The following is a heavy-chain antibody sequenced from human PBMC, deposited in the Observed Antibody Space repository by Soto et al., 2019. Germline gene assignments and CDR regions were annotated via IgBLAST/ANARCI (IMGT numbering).Heavy chain of an antibody. CDR1: GFTFSSYA. J-gene: IGHJ6*02. CDR2: ISYDGSNK. D-gene: IGHD3-22*01. Sequence: GGSLRLSCAASGFTFSSYAMHWVRQAPGKGLEWVAVISYDGSNKYYADSVKGRFTISRDNSKNTLYLQMNSLRAEDTAVYYCASMNGYYDSSGYLKPPYYGMDVWGQGATVTVSS. V-gene: IGHV3-30-3*01. CDR3: ASMNGYYDSSGYLKPPYYGMDV.